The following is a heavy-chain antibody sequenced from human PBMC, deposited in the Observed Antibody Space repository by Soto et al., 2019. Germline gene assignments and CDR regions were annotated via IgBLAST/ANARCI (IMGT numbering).Heavy chain of an antibody. CDR3: ARLLGGRPFNWFDP. Sequence: SETLSLTCVVSNGSITTPNWWTWVRQSPGRGLEWIGEIYHTGNTRYNPSLKSRVTFSLDKSKNQFSLDLSSVTAAETAIYYCARLLGGRPFNWFDPCGQGTLVTVSS. J-gene: IGHJ5*02. CDR1: NGSITTPNW. V-gene: IGHV4-4*02. CDR2: IYHTGNT. D-gene: IGHD3-16*01.